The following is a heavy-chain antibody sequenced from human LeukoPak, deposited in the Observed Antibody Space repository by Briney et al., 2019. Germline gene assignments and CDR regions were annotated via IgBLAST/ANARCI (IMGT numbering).Heavy chain of an antibody. D-gene: IGHD4-17*01. CDR3: AIDYGDYVRGFDY. V-gene: IGHV3-48*04. Sequence: GGSLRLSCAASGFTFSSYGMHWVRQAPGKGLEWVSHISSSGSTKYYADSMKGRFTISRDNAKNSLYLQMNSLRAEDTAVYYCAIDYGDYVRGFDYCGQGTLVTVSS. CDR2: ISSSGSTK. CDR1: GFTFSSYG. J-gene: IGHJ4*02.